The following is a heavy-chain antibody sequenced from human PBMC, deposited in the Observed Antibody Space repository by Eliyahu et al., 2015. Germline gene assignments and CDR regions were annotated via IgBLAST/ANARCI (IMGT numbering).Heavy chain of an antibody. J-gene: IGHJ6*02. CDR2: ISSSSSYI. CDR1: GFTFSSXS. CDR3: AREDYNYHYYYYGMDV. Sequence: EVQLVESGGGLVKPGGSLXLSCAXSGFTFSSXSMNWVRQGPGKGLGWVSSISSSSSYIYYADSVKGRFTISRDNAKNSLYLQMNSLRAEDTAVYYCAREDYNYHYYYYGMDVWGQGTTVTVSS. D-gene: IGHD5-24*01. V-gene: IGHV3-21*01.